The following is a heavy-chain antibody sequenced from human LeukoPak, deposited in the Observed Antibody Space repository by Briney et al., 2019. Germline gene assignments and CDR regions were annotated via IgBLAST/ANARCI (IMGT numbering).Heavy chain of an antibody. CDR1: GGSFSGYY. CDR3: ARGRPFDP. V-gene: IGHV4-34*01. Sequence: SETLSLTCTVYGGSFSGYYWSWIRQPPGKGLEWIGEINHSGSTNYNPSLKSRVTISVDTSKNQFSLKLSSVTAADTAVYYCARGRPFDPWGQGTLVTVSS. J-gene: IGHJ5*02. CDR2: INHSGST.